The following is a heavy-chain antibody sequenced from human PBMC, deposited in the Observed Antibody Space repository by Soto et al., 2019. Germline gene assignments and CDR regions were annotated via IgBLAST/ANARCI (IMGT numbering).Heavy chain of an antibody. CDR2: IHHSGST. J-gene: IGHJ6*02. CDR3: ARRPYSRSSGRSSYYYGMDV. D-gene: IGHD6-6*01. V-gene: IGHV4-4*02. Sequence: QVQLQESGPGLVKPSGTLSLTCAVSGGSISSSNWWSWVRQPPGKGLECIGEIHHSGSTNYNPSLKMRVTIIVDKSKNQFSLKLSSVNAANTAVYYCARRPYSRSSGRSSYYYGMDVWGQGTTVTVSS. CDR1: GGSISSSNW.